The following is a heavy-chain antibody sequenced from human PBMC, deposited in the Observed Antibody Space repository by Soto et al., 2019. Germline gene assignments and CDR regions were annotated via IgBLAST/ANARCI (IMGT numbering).Heavy chain of an antibody. Sequence: QVQLVQSGAEVKKPGATVKVSCKASGYTFTSYAMHWVRQAPGQRLEWMGWINDGNGNTKYSQKFQGRVTSTRDTSASTAYMELSSLRSEDTAVFYCARDSPSLIEYNDAFDIWGQGTMVTVSS. CDR2: INDGNGNT. CDR3: ARDSPSLIEYNDAFDI. J-gene: IGHJ3*02. D-gene: IGHD1-1*01. CDR1: GYTFTSYA. V-gene: IGHV1-3*01.